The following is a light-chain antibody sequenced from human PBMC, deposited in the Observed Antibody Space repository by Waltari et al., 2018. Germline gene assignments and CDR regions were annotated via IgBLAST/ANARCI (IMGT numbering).Light chain of an antibody. CDR3: QQYYDTPT. CDR2: WAS. J-gene: IGKJ2*01. V-gene: IGKV4-1*01. Sequence: DIVMTQSPDSLAVSLGERATINCKSSQSVLYTSDSKNYLAWYQQKPGQPPKLLIYWASTRESGVPDRFTGRGSGTDFTLTVSSLQAEDVAVYYCQQYYDTPTFGQGTKLEIK. CDR1: QSVLYTSDSKNY.